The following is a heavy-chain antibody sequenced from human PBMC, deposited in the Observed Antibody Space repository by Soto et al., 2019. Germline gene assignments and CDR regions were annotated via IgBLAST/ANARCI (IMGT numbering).Heavy chain of an antibody. CDR2: FHYSEST. D-gene: IGHD2-2*01. CDR1: GGSISSGPYS. CDR3: ARVPDR. V-gene: IGHV4-39*07. Sequence: SETLSLTCTVSGGSISSGPYSWGWIRQPPGEGLEWIGTFHYSESTHYNPSLESCITISVDRSKNQFSLKLSSVTAADTAVYYCARVPDRWGQGTLVTVSS. J-gene: IGHJ5*02.